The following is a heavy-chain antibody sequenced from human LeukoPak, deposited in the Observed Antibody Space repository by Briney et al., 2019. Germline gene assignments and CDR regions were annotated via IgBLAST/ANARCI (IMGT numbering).Heavy chain of an antibody. CDR3: ARQTGSGLFILP. J-gene: IGHJ4*02. V-gene: IGHV4-39*01. Sequence: SETLSLTCTVSGASISSTTYYWGWIRQPPRKGLEWIASIYYSGSTYYNPSLKSRVTISVDTSKNQFSLKLSSVTAADTAVYYCARQTGSGLFILPGGQGTLVTVSS. CDR1: GASISSTTYY. D-gene: IGHD3/OR15-3a*01. CDR2: IYYSGST.